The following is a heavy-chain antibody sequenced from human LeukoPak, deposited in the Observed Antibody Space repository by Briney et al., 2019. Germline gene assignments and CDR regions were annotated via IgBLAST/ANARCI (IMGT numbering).Heavy chain of an antibody. V-gene: IGHV4-39*01. D-gene: IGHD6-19*01. J-gene: IGHJ4*02. Sequence: SETLSLTCTVSGGSISSSSYHWGWIRQPPGKGLEWIGNIYYSGTTYYNPSLKSRVTISVDTSKNQFSLKLSSVTAADTAVYYCARPGDSSGWYFDYWGQGTLVTVSS. CDR2: IYYSGTT. CDR3: ARPGDSSGWYFDY. CDR1: GGSISSSSYH.